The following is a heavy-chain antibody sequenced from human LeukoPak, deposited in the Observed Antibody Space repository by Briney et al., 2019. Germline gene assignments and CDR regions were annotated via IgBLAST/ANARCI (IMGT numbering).Heavy chain of an antibody. CDR1: GGSFSGYY. CDR2: INHSGST. D-gene: IGHD2-2*01. V-gene: IGHV4-34*01. CDR3: ARGFSASHARGDYFDY. J-gene: IGHJ4*02. Sequence: PSETLSLTCAVYGGSFSGYYWNWIRQPPGKGLEWIGEINHSGSTNYNPSLKSRVTISVDTSKNQFSLKLSSVTAADTAVYYCARGFSASHARGDYFDYWGQGTLVTVSS.